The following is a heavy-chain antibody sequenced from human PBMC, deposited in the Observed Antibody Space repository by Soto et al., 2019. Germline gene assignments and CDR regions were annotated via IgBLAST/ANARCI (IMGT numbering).Heavy chain of an antibody. D-gene: IGHD5-18*01. Sequence: QVQLVESGGGVVQPGRSLRLSCAASGFTFSSYGMHWVRQAPGKGLEWVAVIWYDGSNKYYADSVKGRFTISRDNSKNTLYLQMNSLRAEDTAVYYCARANAHRGYSYGNYYYYGMDVWGQGTTVTVSS. CDR3: ARANAHRGYSYGNYYYYGMDV. CDR1: GFTFSSYG. CDR2: IWYDGSNK. J-gene: IGHJ6*02. V-gene: IGHV3-33*01.